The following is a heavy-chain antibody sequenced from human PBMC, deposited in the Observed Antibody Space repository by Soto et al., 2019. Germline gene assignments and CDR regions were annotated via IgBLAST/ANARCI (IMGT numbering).Heavy chain of an antibody. Sequence: GGSLRLSCAASGFTFSSYAMSWVRQAPGKGLEWVSAISGSGGSTYYADSVKGRFTISRDNSKNTLYLQMNSLRAEDTAVYYCANALYYSDGMDVWGQGTTVTVSS. D-gene: IGHD3-10*01. J-gene: IGHJ6*02. CDR3: ANALYYSDGMDV. V-gene: IGHV3-23*01. CDR1: GFTFSSYA. CDR2: ISGSGGST.